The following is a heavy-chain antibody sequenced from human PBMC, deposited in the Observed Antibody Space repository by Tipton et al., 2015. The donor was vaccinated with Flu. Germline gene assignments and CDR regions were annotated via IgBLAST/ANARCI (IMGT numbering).Heavy chain of an antibody. Sequence: QSGPEVKKPGASVKVSCKASGYSFTNYGISWMRQAPGQGLEWMGWISAYNGYTNYAQSLQGRFTMTTDTSTSTAYMELKSLGSDDTAVYYCARDWILVVPTSMPTYYFDGMDVWCQGTTVTVSS. J-gene: IGHJ6*02. CDR1: GYSFTNYG. CDR2: ISAYNGYT. CDR3: ARDWILVVPTSMPTYYFDGMDV. D-gene: IGHD2-2*01. V-gene: IGHV1-18*01.